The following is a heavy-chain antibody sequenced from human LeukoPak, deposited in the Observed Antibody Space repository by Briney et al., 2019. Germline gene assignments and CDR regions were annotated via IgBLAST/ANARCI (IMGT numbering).Heavy chain of an antibody. CDR1: GFTLSDYN. V-gene: IGHV3-48*04. J-gene: IGHJ4*02. D-gene: IGHD1-26*01. CDR2: ISSTSSTI. CDR3: ANSGHYYLDY. Sequence: GGSLRLSCEASGFTLSDYNMNWVRQAPGKGLEWVSYISSTSSTIYYADSVKGRFTMSRDNAKNSLYLQMNSLRAEDTAVYYCANSGHYYLDYWGQGTLVTVSS.